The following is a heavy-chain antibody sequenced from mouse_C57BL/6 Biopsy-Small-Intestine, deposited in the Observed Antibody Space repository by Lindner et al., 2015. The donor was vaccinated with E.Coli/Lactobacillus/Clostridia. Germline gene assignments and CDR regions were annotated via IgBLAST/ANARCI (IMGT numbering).Heavy chain of an antibody. CDR1: GYSFTGYN. V-gene: IGHV1-39*01. J-gene: IGHJ3*01. CDR3: ARRGVGRGFAY. D-gene: IGHD4-1*01. Sequence: VQLQESGAELVKPGASVKISCKASGYSFTGYNMNWVKQSHGKSLEWIGNINPYYGSTSYNQKFKGKATLTVDKSSSTAYMQLNSLTSEDSAVYYCARRGVGRGFAYWGQGTLVTVSA. CDR2: INPYYGST.